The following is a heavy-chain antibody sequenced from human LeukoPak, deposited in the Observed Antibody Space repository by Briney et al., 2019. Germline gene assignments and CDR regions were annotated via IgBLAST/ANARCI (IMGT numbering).Heavy chain of an antibody. CDR3: ARRPLPLVPAAIPNDAFDI. J-gene: IGHJ3*02. CDR1: GYTFTSYY. V-gene: IGHV1-46*01. D-gene: IGHD2-2*02. Sequence: GASVKVSCKASGYTFTSYYMHWVRQAPGQGLEWMGIINPSGGSTSYAQKFQGRVTMTRDTSTSTVYMELSSLRSEDTAVYYCARRPLPLVPAAIPNDAFDIWGQGTMVTVSS. CDR2: INPSGGST.